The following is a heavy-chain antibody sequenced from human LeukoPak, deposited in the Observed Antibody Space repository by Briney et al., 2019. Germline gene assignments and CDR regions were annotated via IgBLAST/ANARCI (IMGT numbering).Heavy chain of an antibody. Sequence: PGGSLRLSCAASGFTFSSYSMNWVRQAPGKGLEWVSSISTSSSYIYYAHSVKGRFTISRDNAKNSLYLQMNSLRAEDTAMYYCAKDRSAPHMLWNAFDIWGQETMVTVSS. CDR3: AKDRSAPHMLWNAFDI. CDR2: ISTSSSYI. D-gene: IGHD2-8*01. V-gene: IGHV3-21*01. CDR1: GFTFSSYS. J-gene: IGHJ3*02.